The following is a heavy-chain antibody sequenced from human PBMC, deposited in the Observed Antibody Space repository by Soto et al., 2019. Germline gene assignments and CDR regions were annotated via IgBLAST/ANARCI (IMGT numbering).Heavy chain of an antibody. CDR2: MDPNSGNT. CDR1: GYTFTSYG. CDR3: ARYSSSQAFDY. V-gene: IGHV1-8*02. J-gene: IGHJ4*02. Sequence: ASVKVSCKASGYTFTSYGINWVRQATGQGLEWMGWMDPNSGNTGYAQKFQGRVTMTRNTSISTAYMELSSLRSEDTAVYYCARYSSSQAFDYWGQGTLVTVSS. D-gene: IGHD6-6*01.